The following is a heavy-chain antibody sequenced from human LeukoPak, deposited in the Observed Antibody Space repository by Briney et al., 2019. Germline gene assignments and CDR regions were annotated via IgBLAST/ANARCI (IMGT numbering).Heavy chain of an antibody. CDR1: GFTVSSNY. V-gene: IGHV3-66*01. CDR2: IYSGGST. Sequence: PGGSLRLSCAASGFTVSSNYMSWVRQAPGKGLEWVSVIYSGGSTYYADSVKGRSTISRDNSKNTLYLQMNSLRAEDTAVYYCASGRSSGWYYYFDYWGQGTLVTVSS. J-gene: IGHJ4*02. CDR3: ASGRSSGWYYYFDY. D-gene: IGHD6-19*01.